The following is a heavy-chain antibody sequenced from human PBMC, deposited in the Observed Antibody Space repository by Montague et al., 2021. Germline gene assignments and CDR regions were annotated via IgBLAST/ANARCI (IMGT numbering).Heavy chain of an antibody. J-gene: IGHJ4*02. CDR1: GGSISSTSHY. Sequence: SETLSLTCTVSGGSISSTSHYWDWIRQPPGKGLEWIGTLYSGGNTYYNPALKSRVSISADTSNSQFSLKLHSVTAADTAVYFCARARITGTTTPLDYWGQGTLVIVSS. CDR2: LYSGGNT. D-gene: IGHD1/OR15-1a*01. V-gene: IGHV4-39*01. CDR3: ARARITGTTTPLDY.